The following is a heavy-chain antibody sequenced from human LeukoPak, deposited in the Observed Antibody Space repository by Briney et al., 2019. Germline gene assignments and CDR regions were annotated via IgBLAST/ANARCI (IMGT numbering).Heavy chain of an antibody. D-gene: IGHD5-18*01. Sequence: SYAXSWVRQAPGQGLEWMGGIIPIFGTANYAQKFQGRVTITADESTSTAYMELSSLRPEDTAVYYCASKRGYSYGLDYWGRGTLVTVSS. V-gene: IGHV1-69*01. CDR1: SYA. CDR2: IIPIFGTA. CDR3: ASKRGYSYGLDY. J-gene: IGHJ4*02.